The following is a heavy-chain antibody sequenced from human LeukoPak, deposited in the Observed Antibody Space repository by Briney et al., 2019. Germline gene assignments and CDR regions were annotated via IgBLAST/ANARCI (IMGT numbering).Heavy chain of an antibody. V-gene: IGHV4-39*07. Sequence: PSETLSLTCTVSGGSISSSSYYWGWIRQPPGKGLEWIGSIYYSGSTNYNPSLKSRVTISVDTSKNQFSLELSSVTAADTAVYYCARGGIVVVVAASSHFDYWGQGTLATVSS. CDR2: IYYSGST. D-gene: IGHD2-15*01. CDR3: ARGGIVVVVAASSHFDY. CDR1: GGSISSSSYY. J-gene: IGHJ4*02.